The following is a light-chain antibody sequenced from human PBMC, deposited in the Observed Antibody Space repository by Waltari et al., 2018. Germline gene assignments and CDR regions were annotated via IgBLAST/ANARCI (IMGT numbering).Light chain of an antibody. CDR3: QQYYDYLRT. CDR1: QSVSTY. CDR2: AAS. J-gene: IGKJ1*01. V-gene: IGKV1-8*01. Sequence: AIRMTQSPSSLSAPTGDRVTTTCRASQSVSTYLAWYQQKPGKAPKLLIYAASTLQRGVPSRFSGSGSGTDFTLSISCLQSEDFATYYCQQYYDYLRTFGQGTKVEIK.